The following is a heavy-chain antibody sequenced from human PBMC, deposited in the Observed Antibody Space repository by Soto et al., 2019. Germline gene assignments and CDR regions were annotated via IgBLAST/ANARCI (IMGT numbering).Heavy chain of an antibody. J-gene: IGHJ6*02. CDR1: GFTFSSCA. V-gene: IGHV3-23*01. CDR3: ARGPTVVGGVRVYGMDV. CDR2: ISGSGGGT. Sequence: PGGSLRLSCAASGFTFSSCAMSWVRQAPGKGLEWVSGISGSGGGTYYADSVKGRFTISRDNSKNTLYLQMNSLRAEDTAVYYWARGPTVVGGVRVYGMDVWGQGTRVTVPS. D-gene: IGHD3-10*01.